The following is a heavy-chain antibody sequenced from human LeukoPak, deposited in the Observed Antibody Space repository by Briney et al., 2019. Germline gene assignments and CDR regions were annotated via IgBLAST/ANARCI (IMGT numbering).Heavy chain of an antibody. D-gene: IGHD1-1*01. J-gene: IGHJ4*02. CDR2: ISGSGGSI. Sequence: QPGGSLRLSCAAAGFTSSSYAMSWVRQAPGKGLEWVSAISGSGGSIYYADSVKGRFTIYRDNAKNSLYLQMNSLRAEDTAVYYCARDRSLDIDYWGQGTLVTVSS. CDR1: GFTSSSYA. V-gene: IGHV3-23*01. CDR3: ARDRSLDIDY.